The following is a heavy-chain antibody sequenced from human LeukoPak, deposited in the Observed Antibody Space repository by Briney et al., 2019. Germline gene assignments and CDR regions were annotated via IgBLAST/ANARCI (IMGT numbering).Heavy chain of an antibody. D-gene: IGHD6-19*01. CDR1: GGSVSSNSAA. V-gene: IGHV6-1*01. Sequence: SQTLSLTCAISGGSVSSNSAAWNWIRQSPSRGLEWLGRTYYRSKWYNNYALSVKSRMTVNPDTSKNQISLQLNSVTPEDTAVYYCARESAGTYYFDYWGQGALVTVSS. J-gene: IGHJ4*02. CDR3: ARESAGTYYFDY. CDR2: TYYRSKWYN.